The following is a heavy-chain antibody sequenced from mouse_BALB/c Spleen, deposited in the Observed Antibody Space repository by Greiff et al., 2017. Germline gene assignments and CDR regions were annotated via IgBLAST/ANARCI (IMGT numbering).Heavy chain of an antibody. CDR3: ARNEYGNYGDY. CDR2: IDPSDSYT. J-gene: IGHJ2*01. V-gene: IGHV1-69*02. Sequence: QVHVKQPGAELVKPGASVKLSCKASGYTFTSYWMHWVKQRPGQGLEWIGEIDPSDSYTNYNQKFKGKATLTVDKSSSTAYMQLSSLTSEDSAVYYCARNEYGNYGDYWGQGTTLTVSS. D-gene: IGHD2-10*02. CDR1: GYTFTSYW.